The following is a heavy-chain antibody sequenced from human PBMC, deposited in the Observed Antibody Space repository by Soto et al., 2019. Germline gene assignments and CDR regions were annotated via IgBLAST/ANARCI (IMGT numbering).Heavy chain of an antibody. CDR3: AREFAGAAAGHTPYYYYYMDV. D-gene: IGHD6-13*01. CDR1: GYTFTSYG. J-gene: IGHJ6*03. V-gene: IGHV1-18*01. CDR2: ISAYNGNT. Sequence: ASVKVSCTASGYTFTSYGISWVRQAPGQGLEWMGWISAYNGNTNYAQKLQGRVTMTTDTSTSTAYMELRSLRSDDTAVYYCAREFAGAAAGHTPYYYYYMDVWGKGTTVTVSS.